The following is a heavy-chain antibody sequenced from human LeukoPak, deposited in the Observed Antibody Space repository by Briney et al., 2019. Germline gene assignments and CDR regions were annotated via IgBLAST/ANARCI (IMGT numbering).Heavy chain of an antibody. CDR1: GYSFTDYW. D-gene: IGHD3-22*01. CDR2: IYPGDSDT. Sequence: GESLKISCQGSGYSFTDYWIGWVRQMPGKGLEWMGIIYPGDSDTRYSPSFEGQVTISADKSISTAYLQWHSLRASDTAMFYCARHVRTYFYDSYQSARAFEIWAKGQWSPSLQ. J-gene: IGHJ3*02. V-gene: IGHV5-51*01. CDR3: ARHVRTYFYDSYQSARAFEI.